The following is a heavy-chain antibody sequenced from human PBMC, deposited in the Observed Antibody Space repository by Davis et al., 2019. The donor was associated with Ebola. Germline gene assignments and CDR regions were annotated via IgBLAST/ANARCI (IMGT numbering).Heavy chain of an antibody. J-gene: IGHJ4*02. CDR2: INPNSGGT. D-gene: IGHD5-18*01. CDR3: AREPRGYSYGSFYDY. V-gene: IGHV1-2*04. CDR1: GYTFTGYY. Sequence: AASVKVSCKASGYTFTGYYMHWVRQAPGQGLEWMGWINPNSGGTNYAQKFQGWVTMTRDTSISTAYMELSRLRSDDTAVYYCAREPRGYSYGSFYDYWGQGTLVTVSS.